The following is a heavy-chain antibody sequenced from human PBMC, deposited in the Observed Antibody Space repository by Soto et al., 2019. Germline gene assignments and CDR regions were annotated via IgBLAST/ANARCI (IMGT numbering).Heavy chain of an antibody. D-gene: IGHD6-19*01. CDR2: IYYDETA. CDR1: GGPGSNNTYY. CDR3: ARQVYSSGWLYFFDT. Sequence: SETLSLTCTVAGGPGSNNTYYWGWIRQSPGKGLEWIGSIYYDETAYFNRSLKSRPTLSIDTSNNHFSLGLNSVTAADPALYFCARQVYSSGWLYFFDTCGRGTLVTVSS. J-gene: IGHJ4*02. V-gene: IGHV4-39*01.